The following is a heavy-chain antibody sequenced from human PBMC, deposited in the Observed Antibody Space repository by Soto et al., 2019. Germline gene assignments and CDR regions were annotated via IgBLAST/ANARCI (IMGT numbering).Heavy chain of an antibody. Sequence: QMQLVQSGPEVKKPGTSVKVSCKASGFTFTSSAMQWVRQARGQRLEWIGWIVVGSGNTNYAQKFQERVTITRDMSTSTAYMELSSLRSEDTAVYYCAASGIAAAGPYDSCDIWGQGTMVTVSS. CDR2: IVVGSGNT. CDR3: AASGIAAAGPYDSCDI. V-gene: IGHV1-58*02. J-gene: IGHJ3*02. D-gene: IGHD6-13*01. CDR1: GFTFTSSA.